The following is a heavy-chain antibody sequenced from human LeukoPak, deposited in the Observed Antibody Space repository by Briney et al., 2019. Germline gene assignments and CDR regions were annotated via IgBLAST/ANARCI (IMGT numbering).Heavy chain of an antibody. CDR2: IYPGDSDT. CDR3: ARRTDRSFWYLDY. Sequence: GESLEISCKGSGYNFTNYWIGWVRLMPGKGLEWMGIIYPGDSDTRYSPSFQGQVTISADKSISTAYLQWSSLKASDTAMYYCARRTDRSFWYLDYWGQGTLVTVSS. CDR1: GYNFTNYW. V-gene: IGHV5-51*01. J-gene: IGHJ4*02.